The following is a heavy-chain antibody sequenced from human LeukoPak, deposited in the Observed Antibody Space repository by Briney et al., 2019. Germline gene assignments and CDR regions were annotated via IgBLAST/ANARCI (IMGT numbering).Heavy chain of an antibody. CDR2: INHSGST. Sequence: SETLSLTCAVYGGSFSGYYWSWIRQPPGKGLEWIGEINHSGSTNYSPSLKSRVTISVDTSKNQFSLKLSSVTAADTAVYYCARGLDPPPDIVVVPAALANWFDPWGQGTLVTVSS. D-gene: IGHD2-2*01. J-gene: IGHJ5*02. CDR3: ARGLDPPPDIVVVPAALANWFDP. CDR1: GGSFSGYY. V-gene: IGHV4-34*01.